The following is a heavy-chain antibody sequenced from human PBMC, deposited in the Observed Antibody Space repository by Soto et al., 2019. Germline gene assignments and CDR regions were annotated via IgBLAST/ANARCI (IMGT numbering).Heavy chain of an antibody. CDR3: ASDYYDSSGPYYFDY. D-gene: IGHD3-22*01. J-gene: IGHJ4*02. CDR2: INHSGST. V-gene: IGHV4-34*01. CDR1: GGSFSGYY. Sequence: SETLSLTCAVYGGSFSGYYWSWVRQPPGKGLEWIGEINHSGSTNYNPSLKSRVTISVDTSKNQFSLKLSSVTAADTAVYYCASDYYDSSGPYYFDYWGQGTLVTVSS.